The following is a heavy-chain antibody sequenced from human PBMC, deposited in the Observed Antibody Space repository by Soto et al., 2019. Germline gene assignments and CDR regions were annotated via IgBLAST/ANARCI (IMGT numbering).Heavy chain of an antibody. D-gene: IGHD3-3*01. Sequence: QVQLVQSGAEVKKPGSSVKVSCTTSGGTISSFAINWVRQAPGQGLEWMGGIVPIDGSTNYAEKFQGRVTSTADASTGTVYMDLSSLRSEDTAVYYCARSFTKSRRGGVAFDYWGQGTLLSVST. CDR3: ARSFTKSRRGGVAFDY. J-gene: IGHJ4*02. CDR2: IVPIDGST. V-gene: IGHV1-69*01. CDR1: GGTISSFA.